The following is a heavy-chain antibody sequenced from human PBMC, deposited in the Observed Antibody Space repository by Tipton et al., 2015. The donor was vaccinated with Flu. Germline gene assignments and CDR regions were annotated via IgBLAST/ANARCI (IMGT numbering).Heavy chain of an antibody. V-gene: IGHV1-8*01. Sequence: QSGAEVKKPGASVKVSCKASGYTFTSYDINWVRQATGQGLEWMGWMNPNSGNTGYAQKFQGRVTMTRNTSISTAYMELSSLRSEDTAVYYCAGGYDYSNYFDYWGQGTLVTVSS. CDR3: AGGYDYSNYFDY. J-gene: IGHJ4*02. CDR2: MNPNSGNT. CDR1: GYTFTSYD. D-gene: IGHD4-11*01.